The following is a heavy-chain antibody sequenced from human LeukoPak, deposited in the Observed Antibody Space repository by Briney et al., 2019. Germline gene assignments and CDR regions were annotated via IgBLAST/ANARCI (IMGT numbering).Heavy chain of an antibody. CDR3: ATAGRGSYAPILFDY. CDR2: FDPEDGET. CDR1: GYTLTELS. D-gene: IGHD1-26*01. Sequence: ASVKVSCKVSGYTLTELSMHWVRQAPGKGLEWMGGFDPEDGETIYAQKFQGRVTMTEDTSTDTAYMELSSLRSEDTAVYYCATAGRGSYAPILFDYWGQGTLVTVSS. J-gene: IGHJ4*02. V-gene: IGHV1-24*01.